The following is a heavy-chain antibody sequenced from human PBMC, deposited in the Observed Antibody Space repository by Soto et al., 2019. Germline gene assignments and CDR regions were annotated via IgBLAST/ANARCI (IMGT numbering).Heavy chain of an antibody. Sequence: QITLKESGPTLVKPTQTLTLTCTFSAFSLSTGGVGVGWIRQPPGKALEWLALIYWDDDKRYSPSLRSRLTITKDTSKNQVVLTMTNMDSVDTATYSCIQSRCGGDCLQSYASYYYYGMDVWGQGTTVTVSS. CDR2: IYWDDDK. J-gene: IGHJ6*02. V-gene: IGHV2-5*02. D-gene: IGHD2-21*02. CDR3: IQSRCGGDCLQSYASYYYYGMDV. CDR1: AFSLSTGGVG.